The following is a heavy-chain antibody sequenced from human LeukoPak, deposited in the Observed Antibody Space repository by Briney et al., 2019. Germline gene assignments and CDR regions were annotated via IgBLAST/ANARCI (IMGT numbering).Heavy chain of an antibody. V-gene: IGHV1-2*02. CDR3: ARDPTVVAARLVYYYYGMDV. CDR2: INPNSGGT. D-gene: IGHD2-15*01. CDR1: GYTFTGYY. J-gene: IGHJ6*02. Sequence: ASVKVSCKASGYTFTGYYMHWVRQPPGQGLEWMGWINPNSGGTNYAQKFQGRVTMTRDTSISTAYMELSRLRSDDTGVYYCARDPTVVAARLVYYYYGMDVWGQGTTVTVSS.